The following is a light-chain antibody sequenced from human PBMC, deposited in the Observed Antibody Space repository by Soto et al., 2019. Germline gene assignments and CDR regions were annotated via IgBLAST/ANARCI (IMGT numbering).Light chain of an antibody. J-gene: IGKJ5*01. CDR2: RAS. CDR3: QQFDEYPVT. V-gene: IGKV1D-13*01. CDR1: QGVASA. Sequence: AIQLTQSPSSLSASLGDRVTITCRASQGVASALAWYQQKPGKAPSLLIFRASSLQSGVPSRFSGSGSGTDFTLTISNLQPEDFATYYCQQFDEYPVTFGQGTRLDI.